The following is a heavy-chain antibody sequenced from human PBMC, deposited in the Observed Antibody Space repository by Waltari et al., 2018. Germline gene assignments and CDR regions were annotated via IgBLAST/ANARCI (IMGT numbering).Heavy chain of an antibody. V-gene: IGHV3-66*02. D-gene: IGHD5-18*01. CDR2: IYSAGST. J-gene: IGHJ4*02. Sequence: EVQLVESGGGFVHPGGALRLPCAASGFAGRSTHMAWVRQAPGKGLEWVSIIYSAGSTYYEDSVMGRFTISRDISKNTLHLQMNRLTTEDTATYYCATARDEQTAMVYFDHWGEGSLVSVSS. CDR1: GFAGRSTH. CDR3: ATARDEQTAMVYFDH.